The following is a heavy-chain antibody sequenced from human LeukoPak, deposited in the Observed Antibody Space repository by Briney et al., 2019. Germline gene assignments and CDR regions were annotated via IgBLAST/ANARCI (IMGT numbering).Heavy chain of an antibody. CDR1: GGSFSGYY. CDR2: INHSGST. D-gene: IGHD1-7*01. V-gene: IGHV4-34*01. Sequence: SETLSLTCAVYGGSFSGYYWSWIRQPPGKGLEWIGEINHSGSTNYNPSLKSRVTISVDTSKNQFSLKLSSVTAADTAVYYCAGTRFNIDAFDIWGQGTMVTVSS. CDR3: AGTRFNIDAFDI. J-gene: IGHJ3*02.